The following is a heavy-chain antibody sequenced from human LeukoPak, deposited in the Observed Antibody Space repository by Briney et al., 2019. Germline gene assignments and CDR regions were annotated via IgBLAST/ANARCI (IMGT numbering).Heavy chain of an antibody. J-gene: IGHJ4*02. CDR2: ISYDGSNK. Sequence: GGSLRLSCAASGFTFSSYAMHWVRQAPGKGLEWVAVISYDGSNKYYADSVKGRFTISRDNSKNTLYLQMNSLRAEDTAVYYCARDEGTGGLDYWGQGTLVTVSS. D-gene: IGHD1-1*01. V-gene: IGHV3-30-3*01. CDR3: ARDEGTGGLDY. CDR1: GFTFSSYA.